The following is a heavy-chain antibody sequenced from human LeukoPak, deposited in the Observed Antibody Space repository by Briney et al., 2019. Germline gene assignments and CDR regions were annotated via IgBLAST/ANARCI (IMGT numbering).Heavy chain of an antibody. V-gene: IGHV3-23*01. CDR1: GFTFSNFG. Sequence: GGSLRLSCTATGFTFSNFGMAWVRQAPGQGLEWVSTISGSGANIHQADSVKGRFTISRDNSWSTLYLQMNSLRAEDTAVYYCAKDAGPQQLVFFDSWGQGTLVTVSS. CDR3: AKDAGPQQLVFFDS. J-gene: IGHJ4*02. D-gene: IGHD6-6*01. CDR2: ISGSGANI.